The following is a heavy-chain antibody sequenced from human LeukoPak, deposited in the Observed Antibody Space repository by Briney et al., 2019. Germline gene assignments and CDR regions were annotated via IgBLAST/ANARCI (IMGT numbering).Heavy chain of an antibody. CDR2: IRSKANSYAT. Sequence: GGSLRLSCAASGFTFSGSAMHWVRQASGKGLEWVGRIRSKANSYATAYAASVKGRFTISRDDSKNTAYLQMNSLKTEDTAVYYCARDGVPYYYGSGTYYYYYMDVWGKGTTVTISS. D-gene: IGHD3-10*01. V-gene: IGHV3-73*01. CDR1: GFTFSGSA. J-gene: IGHJ6*03. CDR3: ARDGVPYYYGSGTYYYYYMDV.